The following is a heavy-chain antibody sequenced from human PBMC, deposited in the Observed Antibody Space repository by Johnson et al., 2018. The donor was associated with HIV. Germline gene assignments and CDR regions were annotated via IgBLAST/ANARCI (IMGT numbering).Heavy chain of an antibody. V-gene: IGHV3-7*05. D-gene: IGHD7-27*01. CDR3: TTDPWGSDAFDI. CDR2: IKQDGSEK. J-gene: IGHJ3*02. CDR1: GFTFSSYW. Sequence: VQLVESGGGLVQTGGSLRLSCAASGFTFSSYWMSWVRQAPGKGLEWVANIKQDGSEKYYVDSVKGRFTISRDNAKNSLYLQMNSLRAEDTAVYYCTTDPWGSDAFDIWGQGTMVTVSS.